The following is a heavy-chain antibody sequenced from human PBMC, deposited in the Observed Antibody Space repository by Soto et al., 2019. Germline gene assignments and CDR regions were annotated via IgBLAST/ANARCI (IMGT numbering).Heavy chain of an antibody. CDR1: GYTFTSYA. CDR2: INAGNGNT. Sequence: QVQLVQSGAEVKKPGASVKVSCKASGYTFTSYAMPWVRQAPGQRLERMGWINAGNGNTKYSQKFQGRVTIPRDTSASTAYMELSSLRSEHTAVYYCARFPRRSVLTPDWYFDLWGRGTLVTVSS. V-gene: IGHV1-3*01. CDR3: ARFPRRSVLTPDWYFDL. J-gene: IGHJ2*01. D-gene: IGHD3-10*01.